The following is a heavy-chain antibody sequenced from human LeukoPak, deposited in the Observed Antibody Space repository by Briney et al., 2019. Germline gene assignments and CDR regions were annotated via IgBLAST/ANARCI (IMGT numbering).Heavy chain of an antibody. J-gene: IGHJ4*02. CDR2: ISYDGSNK. CDR3: AKTYSSSSPFDY. V-gene: IGHV3-30-3*02. CDR1: GFTFSSYA. Sequence: HPGGSLRLSCAASGFTFSSYAMHWVRQAPGKGLEWVAVISYDGSNKYYADSVKGRFTISRDNSKNTLYLQMNSLRAEDTAVYYCAKTYSSSSPFDYWGQGTLVTVSS. D-gene: IGHD6-6*01.